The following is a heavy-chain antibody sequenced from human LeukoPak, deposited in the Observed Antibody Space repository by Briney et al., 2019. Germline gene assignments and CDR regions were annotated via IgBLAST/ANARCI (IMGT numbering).Heavy chain of an antibody. CDR3: AKVSSYGDYSLGY. Sequence: GGSLRLSCAASGFTFSSYGMHWVRQAPGKGLEWVAVISYDGSNKYYADSVKGRFTISRDNSKNTLYLQMNSLRAEDTAVYYRAKVSSYGDYSLGYWGQGTLVTVSS. CDR2: ISYDGSNK. J-gene: IGHJ4*02. D-gene: IGHD4-17*01. V-gene: IGHV3-30*18. CDR1: GFTFSSYG.